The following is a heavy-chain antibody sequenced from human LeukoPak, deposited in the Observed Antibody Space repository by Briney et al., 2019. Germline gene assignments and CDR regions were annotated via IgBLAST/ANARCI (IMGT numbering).Heavy chain of an antibody. D-gene: IGHD3-10*01. CDR1: GFTFSSYG. Sequence: GGSLRLSCAASGFTFSSYGMHWVGQAPGKGLEWVAVISYDGSNKYYADSVKGRFTISRDNSKNTLYLQMNSLRAEDTAVYYCAKDGAHYYGSGSSSGMDVWGQGTTVTVSS. V-gene: IGHV3-30*18. J-gene: IGHJ6*02. CDR2: ISYDGSNK. CDR3: AKDGAHYYGSGSSSGMDV.